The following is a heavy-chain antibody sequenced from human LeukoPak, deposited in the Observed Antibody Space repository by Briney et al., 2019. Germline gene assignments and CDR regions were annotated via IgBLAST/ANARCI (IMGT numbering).Heavy chain of an antibody. CDR2: INANSGGT. CDR3: ARGRLGTWFGALKA. CDR1: GYIFTGYY. V-gene: IGHV1-2*02. J-gene: IGHJ5*02. D-gene: IGHD3-10*01. Sequence: ASVKVSCKASGYIFTGYYMHWVRQAPGQGLEWMGWINANSGGTKYAQKVQGRVTMTRDTSISTAYMELSSLRSDDTAVYYCARGRLGTWFGALKAWGQETLVTASS.